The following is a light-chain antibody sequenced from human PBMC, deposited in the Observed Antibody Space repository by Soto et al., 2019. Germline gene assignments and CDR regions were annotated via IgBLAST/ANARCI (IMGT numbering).Light chain of an antibody. CDR2: RAS. CDR1: QTIYSN. Sequence: EIVMTQSPATLSVSPGEGAPLTCRASQTIYSNVAWYQQRPGQAPRLLIYRASARATGIPTRFSGSGSGTDFTLTISSLQPEDFAVYYCQQRSNWPDAFGQGTRLEI. CDR3: QQRSNWPDA. J-gene: IGKJ5*01. V-gene: IGKV3D-15*01.